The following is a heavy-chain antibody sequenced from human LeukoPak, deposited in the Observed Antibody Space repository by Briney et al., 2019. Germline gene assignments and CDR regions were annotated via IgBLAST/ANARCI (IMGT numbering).Heavy chain of an antibody. V-gene: IGHV7-4-1*02. CDR1: GYTFTKYD. J-gene: IGHJ6*02. CDR2: INTNTGNP. CDR3: ARDKGTSSHYYYGMDV. D-gene: IGHD2-2*01. Sequence: GASVKVSCKASGYTFTKYDMNWVRQAPGQGLEWLGWINTNTGNPTYAQDFTGRFVFSLDTSVGTAYLQISSLKAADTAVYYCARDKGTSSHYYYGMDVWGQGTTVTVSS.